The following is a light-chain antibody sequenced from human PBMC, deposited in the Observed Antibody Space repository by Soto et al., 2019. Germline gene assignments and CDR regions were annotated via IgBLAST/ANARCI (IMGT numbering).Light chain of an antibody. J-gene: IGLJ1*01. CDR2: EVS. CDR1: SSDVGAHNF. CDR3: GSYAGRNTFV. V-gene: IGLV2-8*01. Sequence: QSVLTQPPSASGSPGQSVTISCTGTSSDVGAHNFVSWYQQHPGKAPKLIISEVSKRPSGVPDRFSGSKSGNTASLTVSGLQAEDEAEYHCGSYAGRNTFVFGTGTKLTVL.